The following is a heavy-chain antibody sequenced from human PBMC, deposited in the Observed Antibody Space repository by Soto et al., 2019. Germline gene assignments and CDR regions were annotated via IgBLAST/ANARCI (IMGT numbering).Heavy chain of an antibody. D-gene: IGHD6-19*01. CDR2: INPNSGGT. CDR3: ARVAVAGTRTSAFDI. Sequence: ASVKVSCKASGYTFTGYYMHWVRQAPGQGLEWMGWINPNSGGTNYAQKFQGWVTMTRDTSISTAYMELSRLRSDDTAVYYCARVAVAGTRTSAFDIWGQGTMVTVSS. CDR1: GYTFTGYY. J-gene: IGHJ3*02. V-gene: IGHV1-2*04.